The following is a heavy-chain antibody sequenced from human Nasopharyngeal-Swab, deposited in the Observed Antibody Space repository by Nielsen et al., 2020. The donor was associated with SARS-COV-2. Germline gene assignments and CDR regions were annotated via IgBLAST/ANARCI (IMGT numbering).Heavy chain of an antibody. CDR1: GFTFDDYA. Sequence: SLKISCAASGFTFDDYAMHWVRQAPGKGLEWVSGISWNSGSIGYADSVKGRFTISGDNAKNSLYLQMNSLRAEDTALYYCAKDIGSAAAGMGYYGMDVWGQGTTVTVSS. V-gene: IGHV3-9*01. CDR3: AKDIGSAAAGMGYYGMDV. CDR2: ISWNSGSI. J-gene: IGHJ6*02. D-gene: IGHD6-13*01.